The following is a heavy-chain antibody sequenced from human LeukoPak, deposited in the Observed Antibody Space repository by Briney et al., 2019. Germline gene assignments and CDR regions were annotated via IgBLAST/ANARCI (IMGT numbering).Heavy chain of an antibody. CDR3: ARGGAYYYYYMDV. CDR2: ISDDNGDT. CDR1: GYTFTSYD. D-gene: IGHD3-16*01. Sequence: ASVKVSCKASGYTFTSYDITWIRQAPGQGLEWMGWISDDNGDTNYVQKFQGRVTMTTDTSTSTAYMELGGLTSDDTAVYYCARGGAYYYYYMDVWGKGTTVTVSS. V-gene: IGHV1-18*01. J-gene: IGHJ6*03.